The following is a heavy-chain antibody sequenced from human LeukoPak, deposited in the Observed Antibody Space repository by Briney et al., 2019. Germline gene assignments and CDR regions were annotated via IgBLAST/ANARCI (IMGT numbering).Heavy chain of an antibody. CDR1: GGSISSSSYY. D-gene: IGHD2-8*02. CDR2: IYYSGST. CDR3: ARQYWTSYF. Sequence: SETLSLTCTVSGGSISSSSYYWGWIRQPPGKGLEWIGSIYYSGSTYYNPSLKSRVTISVDTSKNQFSLKLSSVTAVDTAVYYCARQYWTSYFWGQGTLVTVSS. J-gene: IGHJ4*02. V-gene: IGHV4-39*01.